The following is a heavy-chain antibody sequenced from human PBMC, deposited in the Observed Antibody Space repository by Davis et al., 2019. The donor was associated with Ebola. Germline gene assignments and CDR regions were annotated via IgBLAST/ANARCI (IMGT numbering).Heavy chain of an antibody. Sequence: HTGGSLRLSCAASGFTFSSYWMHWVRQAPGKGLVWVSRINSDGSSTSYADSVKGRFTISRDNSKNTLSLQMNSLRAEDTAVYYCASQLVFTAYYFYGMAVWGQGTTVTVSS. CDR2: INSDGSST. CDR3: ASQLVFTAYYFYGMAV. V-gene: IGHV3-74*01. CDR1: GFTFSSYW. D-gene: IGHD1-1*01. J-gene: IGHJ6*02.